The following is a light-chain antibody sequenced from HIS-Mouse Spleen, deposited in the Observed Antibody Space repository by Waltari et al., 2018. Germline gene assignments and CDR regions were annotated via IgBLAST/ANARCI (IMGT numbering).Light chain of an antibody. Sequence: EIVLTQSPGTLSLSPGERATLPCRASQSVSSSYLAWYQQKPGQAPRLLIYGASSRATGIPDRFSGSGSGTDFTLTISRLEPEDFATYYCQQLNSYPFTFGPGTKVDIK. CDR3: QQLNSYPFT. V-gene: IGKV3-20*01. J-gene: IGKJ3*01. CDR2: GAS. CDR1: QSVSSSY.